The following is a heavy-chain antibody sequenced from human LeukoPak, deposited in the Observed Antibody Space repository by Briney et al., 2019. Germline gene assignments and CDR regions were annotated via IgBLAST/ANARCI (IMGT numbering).Heavy chain of an antibody. D-gene: IGHD3-9*01. V-gene: IGHV5-51*01. CDR1: GYSFTSYW. Sequence: GESLKISCKGSGYSFTSYWIGWVRQMPGKGLERMGIIYPGDSDTRYSPSFQGQVTISADKSISTAYLQWSSLKASDTAMYYCARLERRYFDWLLPGSWFDPWGQGTLVTVSS. CDR2: IYPGDSDT. CDR3: ARLERRYFDWLLPGSWFDP. J-gene: IGHJ5*02.